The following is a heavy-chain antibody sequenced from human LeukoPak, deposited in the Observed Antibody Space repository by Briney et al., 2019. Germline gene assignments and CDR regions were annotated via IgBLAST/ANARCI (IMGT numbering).Heavy chain of an antibody. D-gene: IGHD6-19*01. Sequence: SETLSLTCAVSGGSLNSSNWWSWVRQPPGKGLEWIGEIYHSGSTNYNPSLKSRVTISVDKSKNQFSLKLSSVTAADTAVYYCARDRSGWYDGFDPWGQGTLVTDSS. CDR3: ARDRSGWYDGFDP. CDR2: IYHSGST. V-gene: IGHV4-4*02. CDR1: GGSLNSSNW. J-gene: IGHJ5*02.